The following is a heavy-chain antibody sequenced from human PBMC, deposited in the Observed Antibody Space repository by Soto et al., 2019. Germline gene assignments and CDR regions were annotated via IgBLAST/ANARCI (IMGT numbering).Heavy chain of an antibody. CDR1: GGSISSSSYY. J-gene: IGHJ6*02. D-gene: IGHD3-10*01. V-gene: IGHV4-39*01. CDR2: IYYSGST. CDR3: ARQGKRNDVLLWFGESNYYYYGMDV. Sequence: SETLSLTCTVSGGSISSSSYYWGWIRQPPGKGLEWIGSIYYSGSTYYNPSLKSRVTISVDTSKNQFSLKLSSVTAADTAVYYCARQGKRNDVLLWFGESNYYYYGMDVWGQGTTVTVSS.